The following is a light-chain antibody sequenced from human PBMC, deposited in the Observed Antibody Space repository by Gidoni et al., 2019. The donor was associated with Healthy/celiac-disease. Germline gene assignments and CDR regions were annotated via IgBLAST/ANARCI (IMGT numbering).Light chain of an antibody. CDR3: QQYNSYPWT. J-gene: IGKJ1*01. CDR2: KAS. Sequence: DIQMTQSPSTLSASVGDRVTITCRASQSISSWLAWYQQKPGKAPKLLIYKASSLESWVPSRFSGSGSGTELTLTISSLQPDDFETYYCQQYNSYPWTFGQGTKVEIK. V-gene: IGKV1-5*03. CDR1: QSISSW.